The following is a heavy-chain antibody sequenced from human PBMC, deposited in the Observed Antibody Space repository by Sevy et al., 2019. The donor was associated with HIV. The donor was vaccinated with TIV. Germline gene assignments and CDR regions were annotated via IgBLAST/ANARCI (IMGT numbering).Heavy chain of an antibody. CDR3: ARDSLSTDSYGFLPPCYFDY. CDR1: GYTFTGYY. J-gene: IGHJ4*02. Sequence: ASVKVSCKASGYTFTGYYMHWVRQAPGQGLEWMGWINPNSGGTNYAQKFQGRVTMTRDTSISTAYMELSRLRSDDTAVYYCARDSLSTDSYGFLPPCYFDYWGQGTLVTVSS. D-gene: IGHD5-18*01. V-gene: IGHV1-2*02. CDR2: INPNSGGT.